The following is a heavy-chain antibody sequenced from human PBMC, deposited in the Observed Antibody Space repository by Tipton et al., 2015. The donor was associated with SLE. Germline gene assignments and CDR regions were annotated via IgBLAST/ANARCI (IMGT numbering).Heavy chain of an antibody. CDR3: ARKVSGTTHFDY. CDR1: GFTFSSYA. V-gene: IGHV3-23*03. D-gene: IGHD1-7*01. J-gene: IGHJ4*02. Sequence: SLRLSCAASGFTFSSYAMSWVRQAPGKGLEWVSVIYSGGSTYYADSVKGRFTISRDNSKNTLYLQMNSLKAEDTAVYYCARKVSGTTHFDYWGQGTLVTVSS. CDR2: IYSGGST.